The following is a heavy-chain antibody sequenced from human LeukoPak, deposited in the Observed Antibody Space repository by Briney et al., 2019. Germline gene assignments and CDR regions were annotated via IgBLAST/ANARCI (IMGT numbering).Heavy chain of an antibody. CDR2: IYYSGST. Sequence: PSETLSLTCTVSGGSISSYYWSWIRQPPGKGLEWIGYIYYSGSTNYNPSLKSRVTISVDTSKNQFSLKLSSVTAADTAVYFCARRPPYSYYFDYWGQGTLVTVSS. CDR1: GGSISSYY. D-gene: IGHD6-13*01. V-gene: IGHV4-59*01. J-gene: IGHJ4*02. CDR3: ARRPPYSYYFDY.